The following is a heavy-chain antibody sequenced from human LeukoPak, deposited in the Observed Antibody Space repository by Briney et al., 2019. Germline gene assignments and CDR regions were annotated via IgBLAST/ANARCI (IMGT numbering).Heavy chain of an antibody. CDR3: ARWDSAVTGYY. CDR1: EFTFSDHY. Sequence: GGSLKLSCAATEFTFSDHYMGWVRQAPGKGLEWIGRTRNKANSYTTEYAASVKGRFTISRDDSKNSLYLQMSSLKTEDTAVYYCARWDSAVTGYYWGQGTLVTVSS. D-gene: IGHD3-9*01. V-gene: IGHV3-72*01. J-gene: IGHJ4*02. CDR2: TRNKANSYTT.